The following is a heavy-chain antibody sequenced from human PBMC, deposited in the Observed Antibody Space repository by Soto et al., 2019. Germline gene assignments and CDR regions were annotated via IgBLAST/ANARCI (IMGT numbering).Heavy chain of an antibody. V-gene: IGHV4-31*03. CDR1: GGSISSGGYY. CDR2: IYYSRST. J-gene: IGHJ4*02. D-gene: IGHD3-22*01. Sequence: SDTLCLTCTVSGGSISSGGYYWSWIRQHPGKGLEWIGYIYYSRSTYYNPSPKCGVTIPVATSKTSSSLKLSSVTAADTALYYGGRSSKAGVTTFDDWGQGTLSAVSS. CDR3: GRSSKAGVTTFDD.